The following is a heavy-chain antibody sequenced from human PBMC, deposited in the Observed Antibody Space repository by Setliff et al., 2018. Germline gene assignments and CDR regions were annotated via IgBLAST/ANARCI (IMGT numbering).Heavy chain of an antibody. CDR2: LHRVGTF. V-gene: IGHV4-39*01. D-gene: IGHD1-1*01. CDR1: GGSISSGVYY. J-gene: IGHJ4*02. CDR3: ARTGTYRYFDY. Sequence: SETLSLTCTVSGGSISSGVYYWAWIRQPPGKGLEWIGSLHRVGTFFYNPSLVSRATLSLDTSRNQFSLKPTSVTAADTAVYYCARTGTYRYFDYWGQGTRVTVSS.